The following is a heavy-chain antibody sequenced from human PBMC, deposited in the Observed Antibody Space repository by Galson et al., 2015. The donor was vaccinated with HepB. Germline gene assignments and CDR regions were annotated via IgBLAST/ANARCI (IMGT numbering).Heavy chain of an antibody. J-gene: IGHJ3*02. CDR1: GGSISSSGYS. V-gene: IGHV4-30-2*01. D-gene: IGHD3-10*01. CDR2: IFHSGST. Sequence: TLSLTCGVSGGSISSSGYSWSWIRQPPGKGLEWIGHIFHSGSTYYNPSLKSRVTMSIDGSKNQFSLRLNSLTAADTAVYYCARMVRGIIVFAFDIWGQGTMVTVSS. CDR3: ARMVRGIIVFAFDI.